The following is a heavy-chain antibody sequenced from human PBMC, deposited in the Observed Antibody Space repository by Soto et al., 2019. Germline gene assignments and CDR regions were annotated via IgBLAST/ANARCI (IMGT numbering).Heavy chain of an antibody. V-gene: IGHV3-30-3*01. D-gene: IGHD3-10*02. CDR2: ISYDGSNT. J-gene: IGHJ6*02. Sequence: QPGRSLTLSCAXXGXTFXXXXXXXVXQAXGXXXXXXXFISYDGSNTHYAESVKGRFNISRDDSKNTVFLQMNNLRGEDSAVYYCARDHGMFLSYYYYGMDVWGQGTTVSVSS. CDR3: ARDHGMFLSYYYYGMDV. CDR1: GXTFXXXX.